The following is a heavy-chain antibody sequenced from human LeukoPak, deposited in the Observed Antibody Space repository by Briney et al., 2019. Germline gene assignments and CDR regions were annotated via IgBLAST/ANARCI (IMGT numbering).Heavy chain of an antibody. CDR3: ARHQYDSSGGLFDY. CDR2: ISSSSSYI. Sequence: GGSLRLSCAASGFTFSSYSMNWVRQAPGKGLEWVSSISSSSSYIYYADSVKGRFTISRDNSKNTLYLQMNSLRAEDTAVYYCARHQYDSSGGLFDYWGQGTLVTVSS. CDR1: GFTFSSYS. D-gene: IGHD3-22*01. V-gene: IGHV3-21*01. J-gene: IGHJ4*02.